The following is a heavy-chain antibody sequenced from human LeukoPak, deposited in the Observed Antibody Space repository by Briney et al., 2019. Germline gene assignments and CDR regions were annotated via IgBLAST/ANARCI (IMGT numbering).Heavy chain of an antibody. Sequence: HPGGSLRLSCAASGFTFSSYGMHWVRQAPGKGLEWVAFIRYDGSNKYCADSVKGRFTISRDNSKNTLYLQMNSLRAEDTAVYYCANRGSGSQWALDYWGQGTLVTVSS. J-gene: IGHJ4*02. CDR3: ANRGSGSQWALDY. CDR1: GFTFSSYG. CDR2: IRYDGSNK. D-gene: IGHD1-26*01. V-gene: IGHV3-30*02.